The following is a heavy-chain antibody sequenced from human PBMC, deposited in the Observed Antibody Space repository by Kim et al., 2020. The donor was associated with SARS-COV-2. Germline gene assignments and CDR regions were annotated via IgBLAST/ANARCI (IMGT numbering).Heavy chain of an antibody. J-gene: IGHJ3*02. Sequence: LKSRVTISVDTSKNQFSLKLSSVTAADTAVYYCARHGSRRFPEQSDAFDIWGQGTMVTVSS. D-gene: IGHD6-19*01. V-gene: IGHV4-39*01. CDR3: ARHGSRRFPEQSDAFDI.